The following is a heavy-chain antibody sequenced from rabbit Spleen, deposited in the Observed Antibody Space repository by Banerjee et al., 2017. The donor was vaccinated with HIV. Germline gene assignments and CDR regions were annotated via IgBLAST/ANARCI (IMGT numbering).Heavy chain of an antibody. CDR2: IYTTSGST. J-gene: IGHJ6*01. V-gene: IGHV1S40*01. Sequence: QSLEESGGDLVKPGASLTLTCTASGFSFSVSYYMCWVRQAPGKGLELIACIYTTSGSTWYASWVNGRFTISKTSSTTVTLQMTSLTAADTATYFCARDLDGVIDWNLGWWGQGTLVTVS. D-gene: IGHD4-1*01. CDR1: GFSFSVSYY. CDR3: ARDLDGVIDWNLGW.